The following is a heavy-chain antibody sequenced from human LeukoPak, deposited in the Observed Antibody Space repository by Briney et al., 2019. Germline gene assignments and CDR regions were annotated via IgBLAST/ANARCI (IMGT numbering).Heavy chain of an antibody. CDR1: GYTFTSYG. V-gene: IGHV1-18*01. CDR2: ISAYNGNT. Sequence: ASVKVSCKASGYTFTSYGISWVRQAPGQGLEWMGWISAYNGNTNYAQKLQGRVTMTTDTSTSTAYMELRSLRSDDTAVYYCARTSEPDYYDSSGYYLFDYWGQGTLVTASS. CDR3: ARTSEPDYYDSSGYYLFDY. J-gene: IGHJ4*02. D-gene: IGHD3-22*01.